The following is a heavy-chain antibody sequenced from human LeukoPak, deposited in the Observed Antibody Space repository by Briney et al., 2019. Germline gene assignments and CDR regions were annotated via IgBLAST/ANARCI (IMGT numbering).Heavy chain of an antibody. CDR1: GGTFSSYA. V-gene: IGHV1-69*06. CDR2: IIPIFGTA. D-gene: IGHD4-23*01. Sequence: SVKVSCKASGGTFSSYAISWVRQAPGQGLEWMGGIIPIFGTANYAQKFQGRVTITADKSTSTAYMELSSLRSEDTAVYYCASDGNPTRGYYYYMDVWGKGTTVTVSS. J-gene: IGHJ6*03. CDR3: ASDGNPTRGYYYYMDV.